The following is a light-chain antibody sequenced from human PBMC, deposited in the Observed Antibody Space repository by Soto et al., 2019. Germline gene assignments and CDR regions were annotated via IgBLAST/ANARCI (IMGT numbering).Light chain of an antibody. CDR2: DAS. Sequence: DIQMTQSPSSLSASVVDIVAITCQASQDISRYLNWYQHKPGKAPKLLIYDASNLETRVPSRFSGSGSGTDFTFTISSLQPEDFAVYYCQQYNNWPITFGRGTRLEIK. CDR3: QQYNNWPIT. J-gene: IGKJ5*01. V-gene: IGKV1-33*01. CDR1: QDISRY.